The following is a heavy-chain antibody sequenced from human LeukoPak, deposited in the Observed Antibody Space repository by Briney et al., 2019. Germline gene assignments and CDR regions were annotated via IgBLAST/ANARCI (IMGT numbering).Heavy chain of an antibody. Sequence: GRSLRLSCAASGFTFDDYAMHWVRQAPGKGLEWVSGISWNSGSIGYADSVKGRFTISRDNAKNSLYLQMNSLRAEDTAVYYCARESPLVGALDYWGQGTLVTVSS. CDR2: ISWNSGSI. CDR3: ARESPLVGALDY. D-gene: IGHD1-26*01. J-gene: IGHJ4*02. V-gene: IGHV3-9*01. CDR1: GFTFDDYA.